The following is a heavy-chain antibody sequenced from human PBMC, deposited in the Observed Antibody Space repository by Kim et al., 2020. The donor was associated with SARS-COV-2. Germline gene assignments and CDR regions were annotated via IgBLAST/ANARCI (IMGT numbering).Heavy chain of an antibody. D-gene: IGHD3-9*01. CDR1: GGSISRSNSH. J-gene: IGHJ5*02. CDR2: VYYSGST. CDR3: ARLEMTGMVGRGWVDP. V-gene: IGHV4-39*01. Sequence: SETLSLTCTVSGGSISRSNSHWGWIRQPPGKGLEWIGSVYYSGSTFYNPSLKSRVTISVDTSENQLSLKLTSVTAADTAVYYCARLEMTGMVGRGWVDP.